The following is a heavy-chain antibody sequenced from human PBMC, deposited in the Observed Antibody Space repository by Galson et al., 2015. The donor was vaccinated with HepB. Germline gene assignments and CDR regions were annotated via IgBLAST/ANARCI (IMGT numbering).Heavy chain of an antibody. CDR1: GFTFSSYS. CDR2: ISSSSSTI. Sequence: SLRLSCAASGFTFSSYSMNWVRRAPGKGLERVSYISSSSSTIYYADSVKGRFTISRDNAKNSLYLQMNSLRDEDTAVYYCATVRYSRDNFDYWGQGTLVTVSS. CDR3: ATVRYSRDNFDY. D-gene: IGHD6-13*01. J-gene: IGHJ4*02. V-gene: IGHV3-48*02.